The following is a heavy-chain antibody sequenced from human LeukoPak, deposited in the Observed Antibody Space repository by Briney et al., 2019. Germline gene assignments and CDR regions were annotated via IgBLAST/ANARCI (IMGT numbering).Heavy chain of an antibody. CDR2: IYYSGST. D-gene: IGHD5-18*01. CDR3: ARRYSYGPNWFDP. Sequence: SETLSLTCTVSGGSISSSSYYWGWIRQPPGKGLEWIGSIYYSGSTYYNPSLKSRVTIPVDTSKNQFSLKLSSVTAADTAVYYCARRYSYGPNWFDPWGQGTLVTVSS. V-gene: IGHV4-39*01. J-gene: IGHJ5*02. CDR1: GGSISSSSYY.